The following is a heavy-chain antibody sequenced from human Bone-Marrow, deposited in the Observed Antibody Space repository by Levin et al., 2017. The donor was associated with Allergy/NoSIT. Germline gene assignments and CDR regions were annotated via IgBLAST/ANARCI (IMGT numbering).Heavy chain of an antibody. V-gene: IGHV3-30*04. J-gene: IGHJ5*02. CDR2: ISFDGKTK. CDR3: ASGGGMITVGRGLGWFGP. CDR1: GFNFSMSA. Sequence: GGSLRLSCAASGFNFSMSALHWVRQAPGKGLEWVAVISFDGKTKSYPDSLKGRFTISRDNSKNTLFLQMNGLTTEDTAVYYCASGGGMITVGRGLGWFGPWGQGSLVTVSS. D-gene: IGHD3-16*01.